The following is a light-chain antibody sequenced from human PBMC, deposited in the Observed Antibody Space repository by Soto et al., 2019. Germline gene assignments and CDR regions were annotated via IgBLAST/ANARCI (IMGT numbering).Light chain of an antibody. CDR3: SSYTSSTTFV. V-gene: IGLV2-14*03. CDR2: DVT. Sequence: QSVLTQPASVSGSPGQSITISCTGTSSDVGGYNYVSWYQQHPGKAPKLMISDVTNRPSGVSNRFSGSKSDNTASLTISGLQAEDEAEYYCSSYTSSTTFVFGTGTKATVL. CDR1: SSDVGGYNY. J-gene: IGLJ1*01.